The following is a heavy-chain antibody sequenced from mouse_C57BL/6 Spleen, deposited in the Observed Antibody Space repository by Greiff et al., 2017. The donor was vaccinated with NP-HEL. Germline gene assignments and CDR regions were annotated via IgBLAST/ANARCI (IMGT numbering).Heavy chain of an antibody. CDR2: FNPGSGNT. J-gene: IGHJ1*03. Sequence: QVQLQQSGPELVKPGASVKISCKASGYSFTRSYIHWVKPRPGQGLEWIGWFNPGSGNTKSNEKFKGKAPLTVDTSSRTAYMQLSSLTSEDSAVYYGARYYGSSWYFEVWGTGTTVTVSS. V-gene: IGHV1-66*01. CDR1: GYSFTRSY. D-gene: IGHD1-1*01. CDR3: ARYYGSSWYFEV.